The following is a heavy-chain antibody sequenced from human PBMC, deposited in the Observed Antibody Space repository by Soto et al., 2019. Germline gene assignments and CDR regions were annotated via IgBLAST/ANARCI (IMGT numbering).Heavy chain of an antibody. Sequence: QVQLVESGGGVVQPGRSLRLSCAASGFTFRSHGMHWVRQAPGKGLEWVAVIWYDGSNKYYADSVKGRFTISRDNSKNTLWLQMNSLRGEDTAVYYCGRGEGEGYGDLGFWGQGTLVAVSS. CDR3: GRGEGEGYGDLGF. CDR2: IWYDGSNK. D-gene: IGHD4-17*01. CDR1: GFTFRSHG. J-gene: IGHJ4*02. V-gene: IGHV3-33*01.